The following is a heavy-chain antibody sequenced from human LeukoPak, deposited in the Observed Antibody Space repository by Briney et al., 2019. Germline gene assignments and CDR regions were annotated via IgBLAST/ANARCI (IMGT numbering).Heavy chain of an antibody. CDR2: ISGSGGST. V-gene: IGHV3-23*01. CDR1: GFTFSSYS. Sequence: GGSLRLSCAASGFTFSSYSMNWVRQAPGKGLEWVSAISGSGGSTYYADSVKGRFTISRDNSKNTLYLQMNSLRAEDTAVYYCAKVREYSYGIDYWGQGTLVTVSS. J-gene: IGHJ4*02. D-gene: IGHD5-18*01. CDR3: AKVREYSYGIDY.